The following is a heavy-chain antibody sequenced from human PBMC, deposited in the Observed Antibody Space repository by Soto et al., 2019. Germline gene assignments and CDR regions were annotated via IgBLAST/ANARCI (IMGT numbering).Heavy chain of an antibody. Sequence: QVQLQESGPGLVKPSGTLSLTCAVSGGSISSSNWWSWVRQPPGKGLEWIGEIYHSGSTNYNPSLKSRVTTSVDRSKNQFSLRLSSVSAADTGVYYGARDPIAAVGMDVWGQGTTVTVSS. CDR1: GGSISSSNW. V-gene: IGHV4-4*02. CDR3: ARDPIAAVGMDV. D-gene: IGHD6-13*01. CDR2: IYHSGST. J-gene: IGHJ6*02.